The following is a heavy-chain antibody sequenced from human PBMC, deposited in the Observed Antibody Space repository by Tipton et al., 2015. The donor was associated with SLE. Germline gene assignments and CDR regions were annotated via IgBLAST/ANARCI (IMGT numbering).Heavy chain of an antibody. V-gene: IGHV4-4*02. Sequence: TLSLTCAVSGGSISSSIWWRCVRQPPGTGLEWIGEIYHSGSTNYNPSLKSRVIISVDKSKNQFSLNLSSVTAADTAVYYCARGSGTYCDYWGQGTLVTVSS. CDR2: IYHSGST. CDR3: ARGSGTYCDY. D-gene: IGHD3/OR15-3a*01. CDR1: GGSISSSIW. J-gene: IGHJ4*02.